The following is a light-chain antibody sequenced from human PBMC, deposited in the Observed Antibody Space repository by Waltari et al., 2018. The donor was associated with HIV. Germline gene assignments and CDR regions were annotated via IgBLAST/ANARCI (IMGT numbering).Light chain of an antibody. Sequence: QSALTQPASVSGSPGQSITISCTGPSSDVERYTLVSWYQQHPGKAPKLMIYEVTKRPSGVSNRFSGSKSGNTASLTISGLQAEDEADYYCCSYAGSSTWVFGGGTKLTVL. CDR2: EVT. CDR3: CSYAGSSTWV. CDR1: SSDVERYTL. V-gene: IGLV2-23*02. J-gene: IGLJ3*02.